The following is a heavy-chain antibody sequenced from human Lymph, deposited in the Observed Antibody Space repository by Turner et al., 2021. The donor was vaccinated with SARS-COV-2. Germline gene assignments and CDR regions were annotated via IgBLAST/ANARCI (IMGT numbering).Heavy chain of an antibody. D-gene: IGHD3-16*01. V-gene: IGHV3-30-3*01. J-gene: IGHJ2*01. Sequence: QVQLVASGGGVVQPGRSLRISCAASGFTFSTYAMEWVRQAPGKGLEWVALISHDGSNKYYADSVKGRFTISRDNSKNTLYLQMNSLRAEGTAVYYCARDLGGYFDLWGRGTLVTVSS. CDR1: GFTFSTYA. CDR2: ISHDGSNK. CDR3: ARDLGGYFDL.